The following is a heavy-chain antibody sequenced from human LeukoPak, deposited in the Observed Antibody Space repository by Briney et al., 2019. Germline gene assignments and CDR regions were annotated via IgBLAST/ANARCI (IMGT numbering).Heavy chain of an antibody. CDR3: AKATSESSGYNFDS. CDR1: GFTFSGYA. V-gene: IGHV3-23*01. J-gene: IGHJ4*02. Sequence: PGASLRLSCATSGFTFSGYAMNWVRLAPGKGLQWVSTITGSGARSYYADSVKGRFTISRDNSQNTLYLQMNSLKAEDTAVYYCAKATSESSGYNFDSWGQGTLATVSS. CDR2: ITGSGARS. D-gene: IGHD3-22*01.